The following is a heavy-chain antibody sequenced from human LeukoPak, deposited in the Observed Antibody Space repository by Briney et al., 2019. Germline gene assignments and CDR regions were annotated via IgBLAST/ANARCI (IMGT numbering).Heavy chain of an antibody. D-gene: IGHD2-2*01. CDR1: GFTFSSYA. V-gene: IGHV3-23*01. CDR2: ISGSGGST. Sequence: GGSLRLSCAASGFTFSSYAMSWVCQAPGKGLEWVSAISGSGGSTYYADSVKGRFTISRDNSKNTLYLQMNSLRAEDTAVYYCAKAIGSTGCYLDDYWGQGTLVTVSS. J-gene: IGHJ4*02. CDR3: AKAIGSTGCYLDDY.